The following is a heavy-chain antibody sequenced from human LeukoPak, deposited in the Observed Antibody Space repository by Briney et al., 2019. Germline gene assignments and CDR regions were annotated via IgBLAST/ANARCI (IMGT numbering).Heavy chain of an antibody. J-gene: IGHJ4*02. Sequence: PGGSLRLSCAASGFTFSSYSMNWVCQAPGKGLEWVSSISSTSRHIYYADSVKGRFTISRDDASNSLYLQMNSLRAEDTAVYYCVRDLNTITTAFFVYWGQGTLVTVSS. V-gene: IGHV3-21*01. CDR2: ISSTSRHI. D-gene: IGHD4-11*01. CDR1: GFTFSSYS. CDR3: VRDLNTITTAFFVY.